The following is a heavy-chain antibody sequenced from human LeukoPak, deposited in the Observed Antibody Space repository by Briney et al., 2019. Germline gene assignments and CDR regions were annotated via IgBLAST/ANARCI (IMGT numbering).Heavy chain of an antibody. J-gene: IGHJ4*02. CDR3: ARDSRSSGPDGY. D-gene: IGHD1-26*01. Sequence: ASVKVSCKASGYTFTGYYMHWVRQAPGQGLEWMGRINPNSGGTNYAQKFQGRVTMTRDTSISTACMELSRLRSDGTAVYYCARDSRSSGPDGYWGQGTLVTVSS. CDR2: INPNSGGT. V-gene: IGHV1-2*06. CDR1: GYTFTGYY.